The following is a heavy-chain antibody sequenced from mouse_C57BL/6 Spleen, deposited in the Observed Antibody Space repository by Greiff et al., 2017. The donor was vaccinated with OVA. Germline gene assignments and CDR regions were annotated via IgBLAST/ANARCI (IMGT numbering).Heavy chain of an antibody. J-gene: IGHJ4*01. CDR2: IYPRSGNT. Sequence: VQLQQSGAELARPGASVKLSCKASGYTFTSYGISWVKQRTGQGLEWIGEIYPRSGNTYYNEKFKGKATLTADKSSSTAYMELRSLTSEDSAVYFCATIITTVVAHYYAMDYWGQGTSVTVSS. D-gene: IGHD1-1*01. V-gene: IGHV1-81*01. CDR3: ATIITTVVAHYYAMDY. CDR1: GYTFTSYG.